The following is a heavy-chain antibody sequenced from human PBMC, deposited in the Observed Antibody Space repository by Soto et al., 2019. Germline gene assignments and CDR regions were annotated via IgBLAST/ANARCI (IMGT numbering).Heavy chain of an antibody. V-gene: IGHV3-20*04. J-gene: IGHJ4*02. Sequence: GGSLRLSCAASGFTFDDYGMSWVRQAPGKGLEWVSGINWNGGSTGYADSVKGRFTISRDNAKNSLYLQMNSLRAEDTALYYCATGRDGSTALGFWGQGTRVTVSS. CDR2: INWNGGST. D-gene: IGHD4-17*01. CDR1: GFTFDDYG. CDR3: ATGRDGSTALGF.